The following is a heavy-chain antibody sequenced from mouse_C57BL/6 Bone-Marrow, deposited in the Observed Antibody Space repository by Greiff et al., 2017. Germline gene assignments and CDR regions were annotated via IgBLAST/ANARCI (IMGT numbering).Heavy chain of an antibody. D-gene: IGHD4-1*01. CDR1: GYTFTSYW. V-gene: IGHV1-55*01. Sequence: VQLQQPGAELVKPGASVKMSCKASGYTFTSYWIPWVKQRPGTGLEWIGAIYPGSGNTNYNEKFKSKATLTVDTSSSTAYMQLSSLTSEDSAVYCCARKNGDRLAYWGQGTLVTVSA. CDR3: ARKNGDRLAY. J-gene: IGHJ3*01. CDR2: IYPGSGNT.